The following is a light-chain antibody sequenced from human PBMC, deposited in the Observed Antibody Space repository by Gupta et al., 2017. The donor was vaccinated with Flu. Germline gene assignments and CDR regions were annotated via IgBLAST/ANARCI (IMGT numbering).Light chain of an antibody. CDR2: GAS. J-gene: IGKJ4*01. Sequence: PGKRATLTCRASQTVSRSYLAWYQQKPGQAPRLLIYGASSRATGVPDRFSGSGSGTDFTLTISRLEPEDFAVYYCQQAGHSPFTFGGGTKVEIK. CDR3: QQAGHSPFT. CDR1: QTVSRSY. V-gene: IGKV3-20*01.